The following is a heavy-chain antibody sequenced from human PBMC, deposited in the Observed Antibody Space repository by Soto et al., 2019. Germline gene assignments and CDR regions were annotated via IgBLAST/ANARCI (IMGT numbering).Heavy chain of an antibody. Sequence: GGSLSLSCAASGFIFSKYGMHWVRQAPGKGLEWVAVISYDGSNKYYAESVKGRFIISRDKSENTLYLQMNSLRAEDTAVFYCARSDSSGWYGLSNRGHGALVTVSS. D-gene: IGHD6-19*01. CDR1: GFIFSKYG. CDR2: ISYDGSNK. V-gene: IGHV3-30*03. CDR3: ARSDSSGWYGLSN. J-gene: IGHJ4*01.